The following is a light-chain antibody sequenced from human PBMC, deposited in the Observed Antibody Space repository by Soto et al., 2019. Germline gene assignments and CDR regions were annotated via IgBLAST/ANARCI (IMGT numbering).Light chain of an antibody. J-gene: IGKJ5*01. CDR2: DAS. CDR3: QQRGNWPSIT. CDR1: QSVSNY. Sequence: EIVLTQSPATLSLSPGERATLSCRASQSVSNYLAWYQQKPGQAPRLLIYDASNRTPGIPTRCSGSGSGTDFTLTIISLEPEDFAVYYCQQRGNWPSITFGQGTRLEIK. V-gene: IGKV3-11*01.